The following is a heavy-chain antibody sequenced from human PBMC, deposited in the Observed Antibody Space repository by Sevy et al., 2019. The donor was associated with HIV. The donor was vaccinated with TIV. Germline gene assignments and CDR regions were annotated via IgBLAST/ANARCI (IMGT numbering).Heavy chain of an antibody. CDR3: ARDLRVGAVYYFDY. V-gene: IGHV3-21*01. CDR2: ISSSSSYI. D-gene: IGHD1-26*01. J-gene: IGHJ4*02. Sequence: GGSLRLSCAASGFTFSSYSMNWVRQAPGKGLEWVSSISSSSSYIYYADSVKGRFTISRDNAKNSLYLQMNSLRAEDTAVYYCARDLRVGAVYYFDYWGQRTLVTVSS. CDR1: GFTFSSYS.